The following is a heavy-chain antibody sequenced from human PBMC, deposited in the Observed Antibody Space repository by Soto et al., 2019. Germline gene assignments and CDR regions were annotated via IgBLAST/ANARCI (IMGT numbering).Heavy chain of an antibody. D-gene: IGHD5-12*01. V-gene: IGHV4-31*02. CDR2: IYYSGST. J-gene: IGHJ4*02. Sequence: SETLSLTCTVFGGSISSGGYYWSWIRQHPGKGLEWIGYIYYSGSTYYNPSLKSRVTISVDTSKNQFSLKLSSVTAADTAVYHCARGRDGYAIGYWGQGTLVTVSS. CDR1: GGSISSGGYY. CDR3: ARGRDGYAIGY.